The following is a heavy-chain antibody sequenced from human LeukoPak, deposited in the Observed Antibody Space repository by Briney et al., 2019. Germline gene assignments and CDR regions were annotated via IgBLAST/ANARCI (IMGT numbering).Heavy chain of an antibody. CDR2: IRYDGSNK. D-gene: IGHD2-2*01. V-gene: IGHV3-30*02. CDR1: GFTFSSYG. J-gene: IGHJ4*02. Sequence: GGSLRLSCAASGFTFSSYGMHWVRQAPGKGLEWVAFIRYDGSNKYYADSVKGRFTISRDNSKNTLYLQMNSLRAEDTAVYYCAKDSGDIVVVPADLFFDYWGQGTLVTVSS. CDR3: AKDSGDIVVVPADLFFDY.